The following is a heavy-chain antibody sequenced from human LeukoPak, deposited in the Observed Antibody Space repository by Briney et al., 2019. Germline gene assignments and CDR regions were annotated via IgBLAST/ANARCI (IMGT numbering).Heavy chain of an antibody. CDR2: IYNSGST. V-gene: IGHV4-59*01. CDR3: ARVGNPLVTVFAWFDP. Sequence: PSETLSLTCTVSGGSISSYYWSWIRQPPGKGLEWIGYIYNSGSTNYNPSLKSRVTILVDTSKNQFSLKLSSVTAADTAVYYCARVGNPLVTVFAWFDPWGQGTLVTVSS. J-gene: IGHJ5*02. D-gene: IGHD3-3*01. CDR1: GGSISSYY.